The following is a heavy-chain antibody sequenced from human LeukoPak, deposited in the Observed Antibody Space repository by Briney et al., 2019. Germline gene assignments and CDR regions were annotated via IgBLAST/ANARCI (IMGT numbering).Heavy chain of an antibody. CDR2: IYPDDSDT. Sequence: GESLKISCKGSGYSSSSYWIGWVRQMPGKVLEWMGIIYPDDSDTRYSPSFQGQVTISADKSISTAYLQWSSLKASDTAMYYCARRGDSRWFDPWGQGTLVTVSS. CDR1: GYSSSSYW. J-gene: IGHJ5*02. V-gene: IGHV5-51*01. D-gene: IGHD2-21*02. CDR3: ARRGDSRWFDP.